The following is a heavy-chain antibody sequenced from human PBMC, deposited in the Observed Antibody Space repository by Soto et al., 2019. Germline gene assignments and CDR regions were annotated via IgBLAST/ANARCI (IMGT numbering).Heavy chain of an antibody. CDR1: GGTFSSYA. CDR2: IIPIFGTA. V-gene: IGHV1-69*13. CDR3: ARDLQTYSSGTNY. D-gene: IGHD6-19*01. J-gene: IGHJ4*02. Sequence: ASVKVSCKDSGGTFSSYAISWVRQAPGQGLEWMGGIIPIFGTANYAQKFQGRVTITADESTSTAYMELSSLRSEDTAVYYCARDLQTYSSGTNYWGQGTLVTVSS.